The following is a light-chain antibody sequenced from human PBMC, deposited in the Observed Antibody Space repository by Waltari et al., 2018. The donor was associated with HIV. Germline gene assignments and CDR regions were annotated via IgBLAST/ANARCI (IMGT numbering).Light chain of an antibody. Sequence: QCVLTQPRSASGPPGPRVTISCSGHISNTGSKTLNWCQQLPETAPKLLIYRNNQRPSGVPDRFSGSKSGTSASLAISGLQSEDEADYYCATWDDSLNGDVVFGGGTKLTVL. CDR1: ISNTGSKT. V-gene: IGLV1-44*01. J-gene: IGLJ2*01. CDR3: ATWDDSLNGDVV. CDR2: RNN.